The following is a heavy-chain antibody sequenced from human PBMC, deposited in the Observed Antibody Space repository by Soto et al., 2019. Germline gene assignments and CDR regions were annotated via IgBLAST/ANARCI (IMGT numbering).Heavy chain of an antibody. CDR1: GFTFSSYG. CDR2: ISYDGSNK. V-gene: IGHV3-30*03. J-gene: IGHJ4*02. CDR3: ASGRKVYDY. Sequence: QVQLVESGGGVVQPGRSLRLSCAASGFTFSSYGMHWVRQAPGKGLEWVAVISYDGSNKYYADSVKGRFTISRDNSKNTLYLQMNSLRAEDTAGYYCASGRKVYDYWGQGTLVTVSS.